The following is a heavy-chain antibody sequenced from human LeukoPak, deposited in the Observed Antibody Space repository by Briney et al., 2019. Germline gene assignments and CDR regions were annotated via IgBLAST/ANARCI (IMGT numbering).Heavy chain of an antibody. Sequence: PGGSLRLSCAASGFTFRDYNMNWFRQAPGQGLEWVSYITDSGSSIHYADSVNGRFTISRDNAKNSLYLQMNSLRAEDSAVYYCARSIGLTGGGVDVWGRGTTVTVSS. CDR2: ITDSGSSI. D-gene: IGHD3-9*01. J-gene: IGHJ6*02. CDR1: GFTFRDYN. CDR3: ARSIGLTGGGVDV. V-gene: IGHV3-11*01.